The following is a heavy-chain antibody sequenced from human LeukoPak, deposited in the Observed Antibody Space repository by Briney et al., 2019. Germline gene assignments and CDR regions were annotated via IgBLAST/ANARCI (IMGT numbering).Heavy chain of an antibody. V-gene: IGHV4-4*07. CDR3: ARGFCSVCTCHFLDY. CDR1: GGSISSYY. CDR2: IYTSGST. J-gene: IGHJ4*02. D-gene: IGHD2-15*01. Sequence: SETLSLTCTVSGGSISSYYWSWIRQPAGKGLEWIGRIYTSGSTNYNPSLKSRVTMSVDTSKNQFSLRLASVTAAETAMYYCARGFCSVCTCHFLDYWGQGTLVTVSS.